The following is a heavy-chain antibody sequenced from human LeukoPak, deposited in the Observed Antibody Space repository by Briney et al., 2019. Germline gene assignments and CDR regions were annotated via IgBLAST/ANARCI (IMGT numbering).Heavy chain of an antibody. D-gene: IGHD6-6*01. CDR2: INPNSGGT. J-gene: IGHJ4*02. Sequence: ASVKVSCKASGYTFTDYYMHWVRQAPGQGLEWMGWINPNSGGTNYAQKFQGRVTMTRDTSISTVYMEMSRLRSDDTAVYYCARESVPAVAARRGLNYWGQGTLVAVTS. V-gene: IGHV1-2*02. CDR3: ARESVPAVAARRGLNY. CDR1: GYTFTDYY.